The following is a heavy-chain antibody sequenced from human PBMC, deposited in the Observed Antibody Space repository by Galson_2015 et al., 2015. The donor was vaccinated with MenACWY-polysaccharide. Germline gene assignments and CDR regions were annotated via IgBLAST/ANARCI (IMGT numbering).Heavy chain of an antibody. CDR3: AKGLSDYYYYGMDV. V-gene: IGHV3-30*18. Sequence: SLRLSCAASGFTFSSYGMHWVRQAPGKGLEWVAVISYDGSNKYYADSVKGRFTISRDNSKNTLYLQMNSLRAEDTAVYYCAKGLSDYYYYGMDVWGQGTTVTVSS. D-gene: IGHD2-21*02. J-gene: IGHJ6*02. CDR1: GFTFSSYG. CDR2: ISYDGSNK.